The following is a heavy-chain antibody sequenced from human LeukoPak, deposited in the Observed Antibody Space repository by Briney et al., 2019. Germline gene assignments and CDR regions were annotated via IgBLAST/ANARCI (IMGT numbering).Heavy chain of an antibody. Sequence: SETLSLTCAVYGGSFSGYYWSWIRQPPGKGLEWIGEINHSGSTNYNPSLKSRVTMSVDTSKNQFSLKLSSVAAADTAVYYCVRGRYFDWLLSYYFDYWGQGTLSPSPQ. CDR3: VRGRYFDWLLSYYFDY. CDR2: INHSGST. V-gene: IGHV4-34*01. CDR1: GGSFSGYY. D-gene: IGHD3-9*01. J-gene: IGHJ4*02.